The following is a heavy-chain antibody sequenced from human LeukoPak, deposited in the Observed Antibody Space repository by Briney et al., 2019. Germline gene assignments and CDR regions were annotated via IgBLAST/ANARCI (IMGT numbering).Heavy chain of an antibody. CDR3: ARDPRAFDI. J-gene: IGHJ3*02. Sequence: PGGSLRFSCAGSGFTFSDYSMNWVRQAPGKGLEWVSYISRSSSIIYYADSVKGRFTISRDNAKNSLYLQMNSLRDEDTAVYYCARDPRAFDIWDQGTMVTVSS. V-gene: IGHV3-48*02. CDR2: ISRSSSII. CDR1: GFTFSDYS.